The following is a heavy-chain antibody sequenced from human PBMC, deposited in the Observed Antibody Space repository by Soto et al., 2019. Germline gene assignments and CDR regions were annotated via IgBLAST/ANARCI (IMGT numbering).Heavy chain of an antibody. D-gene: IGHD1-26*01. CDR2: IYYSGST. V-gene: IGHV4-59*01. J-gene: IGHJ5*02. CDR1: GASISSYY. CDR3: ARGVQEEYSGSYPTVGWFDP. Sequence: ESLALACPVSGASISSYYWSWIRQPPGKGLEWIGYIYYSGSTNYNPSLKSRVTISVDTSKNQFSLKLSSVTAADTAVYYCARGVQEEYSGSYPTVGWFDPWGQGTLVTVSS.